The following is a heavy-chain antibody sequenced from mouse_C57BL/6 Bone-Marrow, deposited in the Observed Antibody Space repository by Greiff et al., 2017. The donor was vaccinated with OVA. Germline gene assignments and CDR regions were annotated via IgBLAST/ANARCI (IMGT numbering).Heavy chain of an antibody. D-gene: IGHD2-4*01. CDR3: ARKDYDYDDGR. V-gene: IGHV1-81*01. CDR1: GYTFTSYG. J-gene: IGHJ2*01. Sequence: QVQLKQSGAELARPGASVKLSCKASGYTFTSYGISWVKQRTGQGLEWIGEIYPRSGNTYYNEKFKGKATLTADKSSSTAYMELRSLTSEDSAVYFCARKDYDYDDGRGGQGTTLTVSS. CDR2: IYPRSGNT.